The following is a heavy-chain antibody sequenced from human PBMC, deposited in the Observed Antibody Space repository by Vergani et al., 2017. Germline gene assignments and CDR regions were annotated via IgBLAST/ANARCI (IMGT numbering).Heavy chain of an antibody. D-gene: IGHD4-17*01. J-gene: IGHJ4*02. CDR3: AKEQDGDFNFDY. V-gene: IGHV3-30*18. CDR2: ISYDGSNK. Sequence: QVQLVESGGGVVQPGRSLRLSCAASGFTFSSYGMHWVRQAPGKGLGWVAVISYDGSNKYYADSVKGRFTISRDNSKNTLYLQMNSLRAEDTAVYYCAKEQDGDFNFDYWGQGTLVTVSS. CDR1: GFTFSSYG.